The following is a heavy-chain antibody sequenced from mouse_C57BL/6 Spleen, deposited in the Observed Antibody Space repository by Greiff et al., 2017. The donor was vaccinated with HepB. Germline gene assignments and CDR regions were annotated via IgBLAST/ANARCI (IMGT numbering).Heavy chain of an antibody. Sequence: QVQLQQSGPELVKPGASVKISCKASGYAFSSSWMNWVKQRPGKGLEWIGRIYPGDGDTNYNGKFKGKATLTADKSSSTAYMQLSSLTSEDSAVYFCARYLITTVVEEVPFAYWGQGTLVTVSA. D-gene: IGHD1-1*01. CDR3: ARYLITTVVEEVPFAY. J-gene: IGHJ3*01. CDR1: GYAFSSSW. CDR2: IYPGDGDT. V-gene: IGHV1-82*01.